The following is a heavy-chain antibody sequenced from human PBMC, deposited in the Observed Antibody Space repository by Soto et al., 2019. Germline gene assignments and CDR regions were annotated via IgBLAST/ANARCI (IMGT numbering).Heavy chain of an antibody. V-gene: IGHV4-34*01. CDR3: ARGNDYYYDSSGSYDY. J-gene: IGHJ4*02. D-gene: IGHD3-22*01. Sequence: SETLSLTCGVYGGSFNGYYWTWIRQPPGKGLEWIGEVNHSGIANYNPSLKRRVTISVDTSKNQFSLEWRSVTAADTAVYYCARGNDYYYDSSGSYDYWGQGTLVTVSS. CDR1: GGSFNGYY. CDR2: VNHSGIA.